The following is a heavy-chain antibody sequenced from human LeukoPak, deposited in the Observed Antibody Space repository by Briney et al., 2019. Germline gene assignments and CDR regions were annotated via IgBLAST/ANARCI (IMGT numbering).Heavy chain of an antibody. V-gene: IGHV3-7*01. D-gene: IGHD1-14*01. CDR3: TRDRSRAEDD. J-gene: IGHJ4*02. CDR1: GFTFSGHW. CDR2: INQGGSDK. Sequence: GGSLRLSCAASGFTFSGHWMSWVRQAPGKELQWVANINQGGSDKYYVDSVKSRFTISRDNANNLLYLQMNSLRGEDTAVYYCTRDRSRAEDDWGQGTLVTVSS.